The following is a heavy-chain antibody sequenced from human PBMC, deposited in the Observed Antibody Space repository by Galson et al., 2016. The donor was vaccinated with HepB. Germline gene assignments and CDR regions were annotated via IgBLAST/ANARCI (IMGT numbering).Heavy chain of an antibody. V-gene: IGHV3-23*01. J-gene: IGHJ6*04. D-gene: IGHD4-23*01. CDR2: ISGSGGTT. CDR1: GFTFSSYA. Sequence: SLRLSCAASGFTFSSYAMTWVRQAPGKGLEWVAAISGSGGTTYYADSMKGRFTISRDNSKNTLYLQMNSLRAEDTAVYHCAKPVGTGADWYYYYAMDVWGTGTTVTVSS. CDR3: AKPVGTGADWYYYYAMDV.